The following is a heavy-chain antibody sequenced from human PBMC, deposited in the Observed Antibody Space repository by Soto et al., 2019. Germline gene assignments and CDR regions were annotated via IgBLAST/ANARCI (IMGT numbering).Heavy chain of an antibody. D-gene: IGHD2-8*01. CDR2: LSASGRT. J-gene: IGHJ2*01. CDR1: GASIGNFY. Sequence: NPSETLSLTCAISGASIGNFYWSWIRQPAGKGLESLGRLSASGRTNYSPSLQSRVTMSLDRSKNRFSLRLTSVSAADTAGYFCARGMGRYLDLWCRGTWVTVCS. CDR3: ARGMGRYLDL. V-gene: IGHV4-4*07.